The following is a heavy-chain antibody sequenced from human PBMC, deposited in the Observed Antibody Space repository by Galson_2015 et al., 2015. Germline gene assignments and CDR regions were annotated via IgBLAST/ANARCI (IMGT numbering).Heavy chain of an antibody. CDR2: INAGGIST. V-gene: IGHV3-23*01. CDR3: AKSRVMYFDWWAD. J-gene: IGHJ4*02. Sequence: SLRLSCAASGFNFSSFAMTWVRQAPGKGLEWVAAINAGGISTYYADSVKRRFVTSKDNSRSMLYLQMTGLRADDTAIYWCAKSRVMYFDWWADWGQGTHVSVSS. D-gene: IGHD3-9*01. CDR1: GFNFSSFA.